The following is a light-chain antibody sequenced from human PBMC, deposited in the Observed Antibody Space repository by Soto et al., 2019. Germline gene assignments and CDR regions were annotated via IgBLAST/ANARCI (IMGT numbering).Light chain of an antibody. J-gene: IGKJ1*01. CDR2: GAS. CDR3: QQYGSSPWT. CDR1: QSVSSSY. Sequence: EIVLTQSPGTLSLSPGERATLSCRASQSVSSSYLAWYQQKPGQAPRLLIYGASSRATGIPERFSGSGSVTDFTLTISSLEPEDFAAYYCQQYGSSPWTFGQGTKVEIK. V-gene: IGKV3-20*01.